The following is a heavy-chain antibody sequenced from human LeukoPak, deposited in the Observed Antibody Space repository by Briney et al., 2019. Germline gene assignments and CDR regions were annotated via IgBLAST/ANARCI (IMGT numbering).Heavy chain of an antibody. CDR3: AKVYDGRGY. CDR2: ISGSGGST. V-gene: IGHV3-23*01. D-gene: IGHD3-3*01. J-gene: IGHJ4*02. CDR1: GFTFSSHW. Sequence: GGSLRLSCEASGFTFSSHWMSWVRQAPGKGLEWVSAISGSGGSTYYADSVKGRFTISRDNSKNTLYLQMNSLRAEDTAVYYCAKVYDGRGYWGQGTLVTVSS.